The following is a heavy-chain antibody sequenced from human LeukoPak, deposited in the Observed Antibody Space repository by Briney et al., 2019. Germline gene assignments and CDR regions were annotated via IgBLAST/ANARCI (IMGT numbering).Heavy chain of an antibody. J-gene: IGHJ3*02. V-gene: IGHV1-2*02. CDR1: GYMFTDYY. CDR3: ASRPIVGATPGAFDI. Sequence: GASLKVSCKASGYMFTDYYMHWVRQAPGQGLEWMGWINPNSGGTNYAQKFQGRVTMTRDTSISTAYMELSRLRSDDTAVYYCASRPIVGATPGAFDIWGQGTMVTVSS. D-gene: IGHD1-26*01. CDR2: INPNSGGT.